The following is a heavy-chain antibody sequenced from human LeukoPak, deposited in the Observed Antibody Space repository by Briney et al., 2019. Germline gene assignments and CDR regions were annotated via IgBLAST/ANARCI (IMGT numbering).Heavy chain of an antibody. CDR2: IERNGDST. V-gene: IGHV3-20*04. J-gene: IGHJ3*02. D-gene: IGHD4-17*01. CDR3: ARGASDYGDTLNAFDI. Sequence: PGGSLRLSCAASGFTFDDYGMSWVRHAPGKGLEWVPGIERNGDSTGYADSVEGRFTISRDNAKNSLYLQMNSLRAEDTAVYYCARGASDYGDTLNAFDIWGQGTMVTVSS. CDR1: GFTFDDYG.